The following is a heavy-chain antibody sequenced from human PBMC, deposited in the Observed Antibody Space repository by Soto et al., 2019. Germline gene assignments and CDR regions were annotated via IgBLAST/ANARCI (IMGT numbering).Heavy chain of an antibody. V-gene: IGHV3-11*06. J-gene: IGHJ4*02. Sequence: GGSLRLSCAASGFTFSDYYMSWIRQAPGKGLEWVSYISSSSSYTNYADSVKGRFTISRDNAKNSLYLQMNSLRAEDTAVYYCARDRRYCSGGSCYAEFDSWGQGTLVTAPQ. D-gene: IGHD2-15*01. CDR1: GFTFSDYY. CDR3: ARDRRYCSGGSCYAEFDS. CDR2: ISSSSSYT.